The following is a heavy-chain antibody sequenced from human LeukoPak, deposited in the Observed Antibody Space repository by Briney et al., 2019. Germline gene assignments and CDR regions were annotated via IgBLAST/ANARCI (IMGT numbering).Heavy chain of an antibody. J-gene: IGHJ4*02. Sequence: ASVKVSGKVSGYTLTELSMHWVRQAPGKGLEWMGGFDPEDGETIYAQKFQGRVTMTEDTSTDTAYMELSSLRSEDTAVYYCYVWFGELLGGGGLDYWGQGTLVTVSS. D-gene: IGHD3-10*01. CDR3: YVWFGELLGGGGLDY. CDR1: GYTLTELS. V-gene: IGHV1-24*01. CDR2: FDPEDGET.